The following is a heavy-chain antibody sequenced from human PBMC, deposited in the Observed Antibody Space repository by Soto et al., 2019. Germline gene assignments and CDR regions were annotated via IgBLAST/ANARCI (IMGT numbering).Heavy chain of an antibody. V-gene: IGHV3-66*01. CDR3: ARAYSGYDRASYYYYYMDV. Sequence: GGSLRLSCAASGFTVSSNYMSWVRQAPGKGLEWVSVIYSGGSTYYADSVKGRFTISRDNSKNTLYLQMNSLRAEDTAVYYCARAYSGYDRASYYYYYMDVWGKGTTVTVSS. D-gene: IGHD5-12*01. CDR1: GFTVSSNY. CDR2: IYSGGST. J-gene: IGHJ6*03.